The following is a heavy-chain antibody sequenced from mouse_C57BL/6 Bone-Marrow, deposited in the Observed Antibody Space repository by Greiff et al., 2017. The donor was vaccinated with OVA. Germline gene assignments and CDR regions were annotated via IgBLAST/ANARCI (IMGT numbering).Heavy chain of an antibody. CDR3: ARDGYGNSYWYFDV. J-gene: IGHJ1*03. Sequence: EVHLVESGGGLVKPGGSLKLSCAASGFTFSDYGMHWVRQAPEKGLEWVAYISSGSSTIYYADPVKGRFTISRDNAKKTLFLQMTSLRSEDTAMYYCARDGYGNSYWYFDVWGTGTTVTVSS. CDR1: GFTFSDYG. CDR2: ISSGSSTI. D-gene: IGHD2-1*01. V-gene: IGHV5-17*01.